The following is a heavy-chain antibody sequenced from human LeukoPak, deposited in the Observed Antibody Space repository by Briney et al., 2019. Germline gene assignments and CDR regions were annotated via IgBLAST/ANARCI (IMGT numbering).Heavy chain of an antibody. CDR3: ASEHSGNYNRPFDY. J-gene: IGHJ4*02. CDR1: GLTFSNAW. Sequence: GGSLRLSCKASGLTFSNAWMSWVRHAPGKGLEWVSSITSSSLYIYYADSVKGRFTISRDNAKNSLYLQMNSLRADDTAVYYCASEHSGNYNRPFDYWGQGTLVTVSS. V-gene: IGHV3-21*01. CDR2: ITSSSLYI. D-gene: IGHD1-7*01.